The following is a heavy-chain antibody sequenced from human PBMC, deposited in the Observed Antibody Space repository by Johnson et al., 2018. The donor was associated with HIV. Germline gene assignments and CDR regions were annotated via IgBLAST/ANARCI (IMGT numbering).Heavy chain of an antibody. CDR3: ANSGLRTYYYDTGVHDVFDI. CDR1: GFTFSSYG. Sequence: VQLVESGGGVVQPGGSLRLSCAASGFTFSSYGMHWVRQAPGKGLEWVAFIRNDGSNTYYVDSVKGRFTISRDNSKNTLYLQMSSLRDEDTAVYYCANSGLRTYYYDTGVHDVFDIWGQGTMVPVSS. J-gene: IGHJ3*02. CDR2: IRNDGSNT. D-gene: IGHD3-22*01. V-gene: IGHV3-30*02.